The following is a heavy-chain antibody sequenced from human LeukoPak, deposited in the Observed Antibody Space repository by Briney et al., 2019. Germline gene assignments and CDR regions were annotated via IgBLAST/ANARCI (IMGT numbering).Heavy chain of an antibody. CDR1: GFTFSSYS. V-gene: IGHV3-21*01. D-gene: IGHD6-6*01. CDR3: ARDPEYSSSXREFDY. J-gene: IGHJ4*02. CDR2: ISSSSSYI. Sequence: GGSMRLSCAASGFTFSSYSMNWVRQAPGKGLEWVSSISSSSSYIYYADSVKGRFTISRDNAKNSLYLQMNSLRAEETAVYYCARDPEYSSSXREFDYXGQGTLVTVSS.